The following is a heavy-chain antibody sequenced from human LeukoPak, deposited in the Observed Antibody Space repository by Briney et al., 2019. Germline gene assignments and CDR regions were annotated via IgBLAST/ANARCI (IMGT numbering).Heavy chain of an antibody. Sequence: GESLKISCKGSGYTFDTYWIGWVRQMPGKGLEWMGIIYPGDSDTKYRPSFQGQVTFSVDKSISTAYLQWSSLKASDTAMYYCARHPKIMTTVTPIYGMDVWGQGTTVTVSS. CDR3: ARHPKIMTTVTPIYGMDV. D-gene: IGHD4-17*01. CDR2: IYPGDSDT. V-gene: IGHV5-51*01. J-gene: IGHJ6*02. CDR1: GYTFDTYW.